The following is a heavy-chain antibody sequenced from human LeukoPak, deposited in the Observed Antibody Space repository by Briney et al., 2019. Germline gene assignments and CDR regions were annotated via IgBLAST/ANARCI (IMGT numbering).Heavy chain of an antibody. V-gene: IGHV3-30*18. Sequence: QTGGSLRLSCAASGFTFSSYSMNWVRQAPGKGLEWVAVISYDGSNKYYADSVKGRFTISRDNSKNTLYLQMNSLRAEDTAVYYCAKDVSSSWPSFLQDAFDIWGQGTMITVSS. CDR2: ISYDGSNK. CDR1: GFTFSSYS. J-gene: IGHJ3*02. CDR3: AKDVSSSWPSFLQDAFDI. D-gene: IGHD6-13*01.